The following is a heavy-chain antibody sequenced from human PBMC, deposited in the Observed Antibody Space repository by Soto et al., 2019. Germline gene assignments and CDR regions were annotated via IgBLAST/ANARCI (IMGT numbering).Heavy chain of an antibody. J-gene: IGHJ4*02. CDR2: IKQDGSEK. Sequence: GGSLRLSCAASGFTFSSYWMSWVRQAPGKGLEWVANIKQDGSEKYCVDSMKGRFTISRDNAKNSVYLQMDSLRAEDTAVYYCARGGRGPDYWGQGTLVTVSS. V-gene: IGHV3-7*01. CDR1: GFTFSSYW. CDR3: ARGGRGPDY.